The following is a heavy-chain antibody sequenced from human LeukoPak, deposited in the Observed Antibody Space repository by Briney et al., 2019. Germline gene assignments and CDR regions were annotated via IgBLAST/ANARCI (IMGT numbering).Heavy chain of an antibody. D-gene: IGHD3-22*01. V-gene: IGHV3-23*01. CDR3: AKVLGYDSSGYYYPAFDI. Sequence: GGSLRLSXAASGFTFRSYAMSWVCQAPGKGLEWVSAISGSGGSTYYADSVKGRFTISRDNSKNTLYLQMTSLRAEDTAVYYCAKVLGYDSSGYYYPAFDIWGQGTMVTVSS. CDR1: GFTFRSYA. J-gene: IGHJ3*02. CDR2: ISGSGGST.